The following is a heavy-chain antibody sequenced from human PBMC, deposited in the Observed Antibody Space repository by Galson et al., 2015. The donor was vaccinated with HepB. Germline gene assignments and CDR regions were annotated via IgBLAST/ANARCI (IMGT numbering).Heavy chain of an antibody. CDR2: FDPEDGET. J-gene: IGHJ3*02. V-gene: IGHV1-24*01. D-gene: IGHD6-19*01. CDR3: ATGYSSGGGAFDI. CDR1: GYTLTELS. Sequence: SVKVSCKVSGYTLTELSMHWVRQAPGKGLEWMGGFDPEDGETIYAQKFQGRVTMTEDTSTDTAYMELSSLRSEDTAVYYCATGYSSGGGAFDIWGQGTMVTVSS.